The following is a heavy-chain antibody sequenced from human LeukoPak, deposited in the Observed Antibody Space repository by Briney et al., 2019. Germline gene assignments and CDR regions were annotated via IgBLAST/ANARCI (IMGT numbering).Heavy chain of an antibody. V-gene: IGHV1-69*04. J-gene: IGHJ4*02. D-gene: IGHD3-16*01. CDR2: IIPILGIA. CDR3: ARLVAFGPDF. Sequence: SVKVSCKASGGTFSSYAISWVRQAPGQGLEWMGRIIPILGIANYAQKFQGRVTMTRNTSINTAYMELSSLRSEDTAVYYCARLVAFGPDFWGQGTLVTVSS. CDR1: GGTFSSYA.